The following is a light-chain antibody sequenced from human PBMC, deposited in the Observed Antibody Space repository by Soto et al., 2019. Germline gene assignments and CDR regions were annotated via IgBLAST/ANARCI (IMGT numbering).Light chain of an antibody. V-gene: IGLV2-14*03. CDR3: SSYTSRSSVV. J-gene: IGLJ2*01. Sequence: QSALTQPASVSGSPGQSITISCTGTSSDVGGYNYVSWYQHHPGKAPKLMIYDVSNRPSGVSIRFSGSKSGNTASLTISGLQAEDEADYYCSSYTSRSSVVFGGGTKVTVL. CDR2: DVS. CDR1: SSDVGGYNY.